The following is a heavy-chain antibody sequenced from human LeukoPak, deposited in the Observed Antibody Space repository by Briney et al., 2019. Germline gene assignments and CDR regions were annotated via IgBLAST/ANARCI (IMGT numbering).Heavy chain of an antibody. V-gene: IGHV5-51*01. D-gene: IGHD3-10*01. CDR3: TRHTDIYASPDY. J-gene: IGHJ4*02. Sequence: GESLKISCKGSGYSFTNYWIGWVRQMPGKGLEWMGIVFPGDSGTRYSPSFQGQVTISADKSISTAHLQWSSLKASDTAMFYCTRHTDIYASPDYWGQGTLVTVSS. CDR2: VFPGDSGT. CDR1: GYSFTNYW.